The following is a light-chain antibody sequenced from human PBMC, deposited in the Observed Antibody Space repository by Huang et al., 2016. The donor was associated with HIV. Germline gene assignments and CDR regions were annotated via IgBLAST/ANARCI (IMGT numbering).Light chain of an antibody. J-gene: IGKJ4*01. V-gene: IGKV3-15*01. CDR2: GSA. CDR3: HQYNNWLLS. CDR1: RSVSTN. Sequence: IVMTQSPATLSVSPGERVTLSCRANRSVSTNLAWYQQRHGQAPRLLIYGSASRAHGIPARFSGSGSGTDFSLTISSLQSEDFAVYYCHQYNNWLLSFGGGTRVDI.